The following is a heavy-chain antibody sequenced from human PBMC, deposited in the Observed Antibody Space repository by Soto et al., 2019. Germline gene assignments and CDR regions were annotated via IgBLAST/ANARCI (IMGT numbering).Heavy chain of an antibody. CDR3: ARGSGSYYGGYYYYYGMDV. V-gene: IGHV1-69*13. CDR1: GGTFSSYA. D-gene: IGHD1-26*01. J-gene: IGHJ6*02. CDR2: IIPIFGTA. Sequence: SVKVSCKASGGTFSSYAISWVRQAPGQGLEWMGGIIPIFGTANYAQKFQGRVTITADESTSTAYMELSSLRSEDTAVYYCARGSGSYYGGYYYYYGMDVWGQGTTVTVSS.